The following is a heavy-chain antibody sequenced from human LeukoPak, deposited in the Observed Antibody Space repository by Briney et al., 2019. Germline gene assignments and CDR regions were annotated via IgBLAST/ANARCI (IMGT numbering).Heavy chain of an antibody. CDR1: GGSISSSSYY. V-gene: IGHV4-39*01. J-gene: IGHJ4*02. CDR3: ASPSTSSSAYEY. CDR2: INYNGNT. D-gene: IGHD6-6*01. Sequence: PSETLSLTCSVSGGSISSSSYYWGWIRQPPGKGLEWFGSINYNGNTYYNASLKSRVTISVDTSKNQFSLKLDSATAADTAVYYCASPSTSSSAYEYWGQGTLVTVSS.